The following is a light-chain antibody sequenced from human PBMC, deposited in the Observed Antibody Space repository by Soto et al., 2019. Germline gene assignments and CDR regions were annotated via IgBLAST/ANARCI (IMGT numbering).Light chain of an antibody. J-gene: IGKJ1*01. CDR3: HQYNAGPGT. CDR1: QRVSDSQ. CDR2: GVS. V-gene: IGKV3-20*01. Sequence: ETVLTQSPGTLSLSPGERATLSCRASQRVSDSQLAWYQQKPGQAPRLLIYGVSSRATGIPARFSGSGSGTDFTLTISRLEPEDFAIYYCHQYNAGPGTFGQGTKVDIK.